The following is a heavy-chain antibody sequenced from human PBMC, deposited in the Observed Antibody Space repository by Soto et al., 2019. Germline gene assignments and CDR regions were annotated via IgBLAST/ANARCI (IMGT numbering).Heavy chain of an antibody. V-gene: IGHV1-69*12. D-gene: IGHD1-26*01. CDR3: ARAVGIGDHYYGMDV. CDR1: GGTFSSYA. Sequence: QVQLVQSGAEVKKPGSSVKVSCKASGGTFSSYAISWVRQAAGQGLEWMGGIIPIFGTANYAQKLQGRVTIIAGESTSTAYMELRSLRSEDTAVYYCARAVGIGDHYYGMDVWGQGTTVTVSS. J-gene: IGHJ6*02. CDR2: IIPIFGTA.